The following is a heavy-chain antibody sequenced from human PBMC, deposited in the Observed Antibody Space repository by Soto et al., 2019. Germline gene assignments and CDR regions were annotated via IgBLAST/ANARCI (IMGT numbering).Heavy chain of an antibody. CDR2: IYYSGST. CDR1: GASITGSIHY. J-gene: IGHJ4*02. Sequence: QLQMQESGPGLVKPSETLSLTCTVSGASITGSIHYWGWLRQPPGPGLEWIGSIYYSGSTYYNSSLKSRVNISVDTSKNQFSLKLSSVTAADTALYYCARHYAMTTGTVNFNYWGQGTLVAVSS. D-gene: IGHD4-17*01. CDR3: ARHYAMTTGTVNFNY. V-gene: IGHV4-39*01.